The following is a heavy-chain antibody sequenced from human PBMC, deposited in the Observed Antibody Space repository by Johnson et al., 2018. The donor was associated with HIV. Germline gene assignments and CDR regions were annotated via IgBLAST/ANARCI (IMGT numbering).Heavy chain of an antibody. D-gene: IGHD6-13*01. Sequence: VQVVESGGGLVKPGGSLRLSCAASGFTFDDYAMHWVRQAPGKGLEWVSGISWNSGSIGYADSVKGRFTISRDNAKNSLYLQMNSLRAEDTAVYYCASSHPAAAGIPRWAFDIWGQGTMVTVSS. CDR1: GFTFDDYA. V-gene: IGHV3-9*01. J-gene: IGHJ3*02. CDR2: ISWNSGSI. CDR3: ASSHPAAAGIPRWAFDI.